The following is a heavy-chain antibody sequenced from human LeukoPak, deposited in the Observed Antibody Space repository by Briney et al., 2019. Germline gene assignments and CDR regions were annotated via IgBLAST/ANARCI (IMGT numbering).Heavy chain of an antibody. J-gene: IGHJ4*02. V-gene: IGHV3-21*06. CDR2: ITSGGGYT. CDR1: GFTFSTYN. CDR3: ARGHYDVLTSSYKWTPDY. Sequence: GGSLRLSSAASGFTFSTYNMNWVRQAPGKGLEWVSSITSGGGYTYYADSVKGRFTTSRDNAKNSLSLRLDSLRAEDTAVYYCARGHYDVLTSSYKWTPDYWGQGTLVTVSS. D-gene: IGHD3-9*01.